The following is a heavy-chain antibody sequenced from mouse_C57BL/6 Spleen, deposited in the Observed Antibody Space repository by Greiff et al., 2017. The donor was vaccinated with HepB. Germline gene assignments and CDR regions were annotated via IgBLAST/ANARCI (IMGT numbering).Heavy chain of an antibody. J-gene: IGHJ3*01. CDR1: GFSLTSYG. D-gene: IGHD2-4*01. CDR2: IWSGGST. Sequence: QVQLQQSGPGLVQPSQSLSITCTVSGFSLTSYGVHWVRQSPGKGLEWLGVIWSGGSTDYNAAFISRLSISKDNSKSQVFFKMNSLQADDTAIYYCASPYDYAAWFAYWGQGTLVTVSA. V-gene: IGHV2-2*01. CDR3: ASPYDYAAWFAY.